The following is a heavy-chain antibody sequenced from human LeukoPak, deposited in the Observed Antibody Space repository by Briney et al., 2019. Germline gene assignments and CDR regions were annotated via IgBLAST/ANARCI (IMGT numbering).Heavy chain of an antibody. Sequence: GGSLRLSCAASGFTVSSNYMSWVRQAPGKGLEWVSVIYSGGSTYYADSVKGRFTISRDNSKNTLYLQMNSLRAEDTAVYYCATVARLPNHYYYYMDVWGKGTTVTVSS. CDR1: GFTVSSNY. D-gene: IGHD5/OR15-5a*01. V-gene: IGHV3-66*02. CDR2: IYSGGST. J-gene: IGHJ6*03. CDR3: ATVARLPNHYYYYMDV.